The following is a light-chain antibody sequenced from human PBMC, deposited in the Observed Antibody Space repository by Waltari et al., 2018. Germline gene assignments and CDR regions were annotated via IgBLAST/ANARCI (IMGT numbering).Light chain of an antibody. J-gene: IGLJ2*01. V-gene: IGLV1-51*02. CDR2: GND. CDR3: GTWDNTLSPV. Sequence: QSVLTQPPSLAAAPRQTVTSSCSGSTSNIGDTYVPWYEQFPGAAPKVLNYGNDKRTTGTPDRFSASKSGTSATLDITGLQTGDEDDYFCGTWDNTLSPVFGGGTTVTVL. CDR1: TSNIGDTY.